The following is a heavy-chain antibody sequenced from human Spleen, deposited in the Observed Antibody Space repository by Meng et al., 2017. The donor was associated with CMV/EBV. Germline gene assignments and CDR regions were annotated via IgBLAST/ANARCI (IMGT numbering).Heavy chain of an antibody. CDR3: ARDLDGYTTLDM. V-gene: IGHV3-21*06. CDR2: ISSTSAYT. D-gene: IGHD1-1*01. CDR1: GFTFRSFT. Sequence: GESLKISCAASGFTFRSFTMDWVRQAPGKGLEWVSSISSTSAYTYYAASVKGRFTISRDNAKNSLYLEMNSLRAGDTAVYYCARDLDGYTTLDMWGQGTMVTVSS. J-gene: IGHJ3*02.